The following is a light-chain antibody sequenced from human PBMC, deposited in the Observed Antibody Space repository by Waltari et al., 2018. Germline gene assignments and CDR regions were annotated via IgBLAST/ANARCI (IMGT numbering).Light chain of an antibody. Sequence: EVVWTQSPGTLSLSPGDRATLSCRASQTVSSNNLAWYQHKLGQAPRLVIYAASSRAIGIPDRFSGSGSGTEFTLTISRLEPEDFSVFYCQQYGRSPTFGQGTRLEIK. V-gene: IGKV3-20*01. J-gene: IGKJ5*01. CDR1: QTVSSNN. CDR2: AAS. CDR3: QQYGRSPT.